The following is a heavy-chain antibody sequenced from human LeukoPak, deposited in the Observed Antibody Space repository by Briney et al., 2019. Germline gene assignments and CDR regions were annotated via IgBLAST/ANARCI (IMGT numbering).Heavy chain of an antibody. Sequence: PSETLSLTCTVSGGSISSSSYYWGWIRQPPGKGLEWIGSIYYSGSTYYNPSLKSRVTISVDTSKNQFSLKLSSVTAADTAVYYCARWFYDYGDIDAFDIWGQGTMVTVPS. CDR2: IYYSGST. D-gene: IGHD4-17*01. CDR3: ARWFYDYGDIDAFDI. V-gene: IGHV4-39*07. CDR1: GGSISSSSYY. J-gene: IGHJ3*02.